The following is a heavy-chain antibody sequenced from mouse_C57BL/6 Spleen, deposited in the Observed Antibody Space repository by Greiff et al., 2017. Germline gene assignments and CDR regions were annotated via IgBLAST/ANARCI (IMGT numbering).Heavy chain of an antibody. CDR1: GFNIKDYY. Sequence: VQLQQSGAELVRPGASVKLSCTASGFNIKDYYMHWVKPRPEQGLEWIGRIDPEDGDTESAPKFQGKATMTADTSSNTAYLQLSSLTSEDTAVYYCTTGDYGSSYEYYAMDYWGQGTSVTVSS. J-gene: IGHJ4*01. CDR2: IDPEDGDT. CDR3: TTGDYGSSYEYYAMDY. D-gene: IGHD1-1*01. V-gene: IGHV14-1*01.